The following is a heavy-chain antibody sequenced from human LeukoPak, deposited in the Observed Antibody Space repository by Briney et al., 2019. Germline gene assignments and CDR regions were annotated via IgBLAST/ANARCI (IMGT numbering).Heavy chain of an antibody. CDR3: AKAVGWLYSYYMDV. V-gene: IGHV4-39*07. D-gene: IGHD4-23*01. J-gene: IGHJ6*03. CDR1: GGSISSSSYY. CDR2: IYYSGST. Sequence: SETLSLTCTVSGGSISSSSYYWGWIRQPPGKGLEWIGSIYYSGSTYYNPSLKSRVTISVDTSKNQFSLKLSSVTAEDTAVYYCAKAVGWLYSYYMDVWGKGTTVTVSS.